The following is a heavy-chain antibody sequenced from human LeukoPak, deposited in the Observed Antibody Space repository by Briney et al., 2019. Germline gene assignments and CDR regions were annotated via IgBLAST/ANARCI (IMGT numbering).Heavy chain of an antibody. D-gene: IGHD3-16*02. J-gene: IGHJ3*02. CDR2: ISGSGGST. Sequence: PGGSLRLSCAASGFTFSSYAMSWVRQAPGKGLEWVSAISGSGGSTYYADSVKGRFTISRDNSKNTLYLQMNSLRAEDTAVYYCAKAGRIRRLGELSLSYAFDIWGRGTMVTVSS. CDR1: GFTFSSYA. CDR3: AKAGRIRRLGELSLSYAFDI. V-gene: IGHV3-23*01.